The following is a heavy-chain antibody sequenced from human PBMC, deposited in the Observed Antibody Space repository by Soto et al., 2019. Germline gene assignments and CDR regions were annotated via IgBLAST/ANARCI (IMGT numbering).Heavy chain of an antibody. Sequence: SQTLSLTCAISGGSVSSKSTALKWIRQSPSRGLEWLGRTYYRSKWYNDYAVSVRSRITINSDTSENQFSLQLNSVTPEDTAVYYCARGWGYFDYWGRGSLVTVSS. CDR3: ARGWGYFDY. CDR1: GGSVSSKSTA. V-gene: IGHV6-1*01. D-gene: IGHD1-26*01. CDR2: TYYRSKWYN. J-gene: IGHJ4*02.